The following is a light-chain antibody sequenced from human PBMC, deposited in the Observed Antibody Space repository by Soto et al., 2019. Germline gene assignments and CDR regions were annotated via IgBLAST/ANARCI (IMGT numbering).Light chain of an antibody. V-gene: IGKV3-11*01. CDR2: EAL. Sequence: VFTQSPPTLSLSPGERATLSCRASRSISTYLAWYQQKTGQAPRLLIYEALNRATGIPARFSGSGSGTDFTLTISSLGPEDFAVYYCQQRNNWPLTFGGGTKVDIK. CDR1: RSISTY. CDR3: QQRNNWPLT. J-gene: IGKJ4*02.